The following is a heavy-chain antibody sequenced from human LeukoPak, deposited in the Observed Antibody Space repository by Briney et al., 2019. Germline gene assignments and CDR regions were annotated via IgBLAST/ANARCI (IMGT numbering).Heavy chain of an antibody. J-gene: IGHJ4*02. CDR2: ISWNSGSI. V-gene: IGHV3-9*03. CDR1: GFPFDDYA. CDR3: ATSGCSSISCYFNF. Sequence: GGCLRLSCVASGFPFDDYAMHWVRQVPGKGLEWVSGISWNSGSIGYADSVKGRFTISRDNAKNSLYLQMNSVRAEDMALYYCATSGCSSISCYFNFWGQGTLVTVSS. D-gene: IGHD2-2*01.